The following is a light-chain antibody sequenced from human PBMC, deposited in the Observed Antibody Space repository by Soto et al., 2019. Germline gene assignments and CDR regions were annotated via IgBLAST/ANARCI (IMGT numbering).Light chain of an antibody. CDR2: DVT. Sequence: QSALTQPASVSGSPGQSITISCTGTSSDVGAYNYVSWYQQLPDKAPKLMFYDVTYRPSGVSNRFSGSKSGNTASLTISGLQAEDEADYFCSSYTTSSTLVFGGGTKLTVL. CDR1: SSDVGAYNY. V-gene: IGLV2-14*03. CDR3: SSYTTSSTLV. J-gene: IGLJ3*02.